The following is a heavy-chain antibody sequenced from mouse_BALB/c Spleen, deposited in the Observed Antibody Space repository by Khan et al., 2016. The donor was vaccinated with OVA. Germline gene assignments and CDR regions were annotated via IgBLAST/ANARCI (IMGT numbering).Heavy chain of an antibody. V-gene: IGHV1S136*01. D-gene: IGHD1-1*01. J-gene: IGHJ3*01. Sequence: VQLQQSGPELVKPGASVKMSCKASGYTFTNYIIHWVKQKPGQGLEWIGYINPYNDGTKYNAKFKDKATLTSDKSSSTAYMELSGLTAEDSGVYYCARDYGSSFWFAYWGQGTLVTVSA. CDR2: INPYNDGT. CDR1: GYTFTNYI. CDR3: ARDYGSSFWFAY.